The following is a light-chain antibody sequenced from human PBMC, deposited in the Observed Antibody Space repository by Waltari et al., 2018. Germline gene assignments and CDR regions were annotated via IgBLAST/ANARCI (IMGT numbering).Light chain of an antibody. CDR3: QKYRNSPHS. CDR2: GAS. CDR1: QTVGNY. V-gene: IGKV3-20*01. Sequence: LTQSPATLSLSPGERATLSCRASQTVGNYLAWYQQKPGQAPRLLIYGASSRATGIPDRFSGSGFGTEFTLTISSLEHEDFAVYYCQKYRNSPHSFGQGTKVEIK. J-gene: IGKJ2*03.